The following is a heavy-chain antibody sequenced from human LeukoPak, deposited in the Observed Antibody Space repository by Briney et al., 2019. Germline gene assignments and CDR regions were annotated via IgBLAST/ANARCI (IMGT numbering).Heavy chain of an antibody. J-gene: IGHJ4*02. CDR2: IEKGGSEK. Sequence: AGGSLRLSCAASGFTFSSYWMSWVRQAPGKGLEWVANIEKGGSEKYYVDSVKGRFTISRDNAKNSLYLQMNSLRAEDTAVYYCARDLYRIVVVPHYFDYWGQGTLVTVSS. D-gene: IGHD3-22*01. CDR1: GFTFSSYW. CDR3: ARDLYRIVVVPHYFDY. V-gene: IGHV3-7*01.